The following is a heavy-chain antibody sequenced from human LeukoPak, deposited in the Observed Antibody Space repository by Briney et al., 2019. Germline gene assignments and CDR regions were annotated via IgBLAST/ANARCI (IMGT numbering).Heavy chain of an antibody. CDR2: IYPGDSDT. D-gene: IGHD3-3*01. CDR3: ARQNDFRLDY. Sequence: GEALRISCKGSGSTFSSYWIGWVRQMPGKGLEWMGIIYPGDSDTRYSPSLQGQVTISVDTSIGTAYLQWSSLKASDTAIYYCARQNDFRLDYWGQGTLVTVSS. CDR1: GSTFSSYW. V-gene: IGHV5-51*01. J-gene: IGHJ4*02.